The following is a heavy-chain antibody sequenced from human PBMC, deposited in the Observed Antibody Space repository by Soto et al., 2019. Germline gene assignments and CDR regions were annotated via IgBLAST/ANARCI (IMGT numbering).Heavy chain of an antibody. Sequence: SETLSLTCAVSGGSISSGGYSWSWIRQPPGKGLEWIGYIYHSGSTYYNPSLKSRVTISVDRSKNQFSLKLSSVTAADTAVYYCARRSEYYDILTGYSHNWFDPWGQGTLVTV. CDR3: ARRSEYYDILTGYSHNWFDP. J-gene: IGHJ5*02. D-gene: IGHD3-9*01. V-gene: IGHV4-30-2*01. CDR1: GGSISSGGYS. CDR2: IYHSGST.